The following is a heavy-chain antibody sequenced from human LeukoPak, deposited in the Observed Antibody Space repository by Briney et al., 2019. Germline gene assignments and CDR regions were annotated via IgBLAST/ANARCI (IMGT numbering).Heavy chain of an antibody. D-gene: IGHD6-19*01. V-gene: IGHV4-4*07. CDR3: ARVVSRGWFGGEDYNWFDP. CDR1: GASISSYY. J-gene: IGHJ5*02. Sequence: PSETLSLTCTVSGASISSYYWSWVRQPAGKGLEWIGRIYTSGSTNYNTSLKSRVTMSVDTSNNQFSLKLSSVTAADSAVYYCARVVSRGWFGGEDYNWFDPWGQGTLVTVSS. CDR2: IYTSGST.